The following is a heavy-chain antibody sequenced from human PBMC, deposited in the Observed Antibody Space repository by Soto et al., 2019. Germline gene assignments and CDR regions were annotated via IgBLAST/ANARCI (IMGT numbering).Heavy chain of an antibody. CDR2: IKSKTDGGTT. CDR1: GFTFSNAW. Sequence: PGGSLRLSCAASGFTFSNAWMSWVRQAPGKGLEWVGRIKSKTDGGTTDYAAPVKGRFTISRDDSKNTLYLQMNSLKTEDTAVYYCTTVGVVVTAYYYYYGMDVWGQGTTVTSP. D-gene: IGHD2-21*02. V-gene: IGHV3-15*01. J-gene: IGHJ6*02. CDR3: TTVGVVVTAYYYYYGMDV.